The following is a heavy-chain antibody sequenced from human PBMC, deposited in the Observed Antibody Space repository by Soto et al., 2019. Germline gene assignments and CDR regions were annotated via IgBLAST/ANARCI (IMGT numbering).Heavy chain of an antibody. CDR3: ARPRAMEWLSYYSYYGMYV. CDR1: GYTFTSYG. J-gene: IGHJ6*02. Sequence: QVQLVQSGAEVKKPGASVKVSCKASGYTFTSYGISWVRQAPGQGLEWMGWSSAYNGNTNYAQKLQGRITVTTDTSTSTAYMERRSLRSDDTAVDYCARPRAMEWLSYYSYYGMYVWGQGTKVTVSS. CDR2: SSAYNGNT. D-gene: IGHD3-3*01. V-gene: IGHV1-18*01.